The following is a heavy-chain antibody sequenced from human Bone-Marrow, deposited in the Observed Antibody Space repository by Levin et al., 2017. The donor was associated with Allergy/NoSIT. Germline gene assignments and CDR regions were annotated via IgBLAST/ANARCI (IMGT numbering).Heavy chain of an antibody. CDR2: IIPIFGTA. D-gene: IGHD2-2*01. Sequence: SVKVSCKASGGTFSSYAISWVRQAPGQGLEWMGGIIPIFGTANYAQKFQGRVTITADKSTSTAYMELSSLRSEDTAVYYCATVPAAMWRVREYFQHWGQGTLVTVSS. CDR3: ATVPAAMWRVREYFQH. CDR1: GGTFSSYA. J-gene: IGHJ1*01. V-gene: IGHV1-69*06.